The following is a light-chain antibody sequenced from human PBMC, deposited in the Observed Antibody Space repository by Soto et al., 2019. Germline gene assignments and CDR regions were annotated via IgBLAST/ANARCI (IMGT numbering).Light chain of an antibody. CDR1: RSNIGNNY. CDR2: DND. Sequence: QSVLTQPPSVSATPGQTVTISCFGSRSNIGNNYVSWYRQLPGTAPELIVYDNDKRNSGIPDRFSGSKFGTSATLAIAGLQTGDEADYYCGTWDTSLSAVVFGGGTKLTVL. CDR3: GTWDTSLSAVV. V-gene: IGLV1-51*01. J-gene: IGLJ3*02.